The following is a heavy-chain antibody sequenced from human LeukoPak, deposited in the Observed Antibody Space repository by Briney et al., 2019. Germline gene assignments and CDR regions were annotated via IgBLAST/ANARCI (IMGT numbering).Heavy chain of an antibody. J-gene: IGHJ4*02. V-gene: IGHV4-61*02. CDR3: ARGLEWSGVSFDY. Sequence: SETLSLACTVSGGSISSGSYYWSWIRQPAGKGLEWIGRIDTSGSTNYNPSLKSRVTISVDTSKNQFSLKLSSVTAADTAVYYCARGLEWSGVSFDYWGQGTLVTVSS. D-gene: IGHD3-3*01. CDR2: IDTSGST. CDR1: GGSISSGSYY.